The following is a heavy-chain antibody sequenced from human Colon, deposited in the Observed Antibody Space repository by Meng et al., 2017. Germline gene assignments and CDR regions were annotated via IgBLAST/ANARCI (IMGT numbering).Heavy chain of an antibody. Sequence: QLQLQESGHGLVQPSGTLSLACAVSGDSIGNSKWWSWLRQSPGKGLEWIGEISNSGKTVYSPSLKSRVTISLDKSSNHFSLTLSPVTAADTAIYFCARERMRELGLFDYWGQGALVTVSS. CDR3: ARERMRELGLFDY. J-gene: IGHJ4*02. CDR1: GDSIGNSKW. V-gene: IGHV4-4*02. CDR2: ISNSGKT. D-gene: IGHD7-27*01.